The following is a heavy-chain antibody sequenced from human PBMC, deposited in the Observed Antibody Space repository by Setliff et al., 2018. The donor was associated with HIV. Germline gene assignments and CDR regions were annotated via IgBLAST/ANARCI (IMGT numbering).Heavy chain of an antibody. CDR3: AREGKTAMVTKYFDY. Sequence: PSETLSLTCTVSGASINSATYYWSWIRQHPGKGLEWIGYIDYSGSAFYNPSLKSRITISVDTSKNQFSLRMKSVTAADTAVYYCAREGKTAMVTKYFDYWGPGTVVTV. J-gene: IGHJ4*01. CDR2: IDYSGSA. V-gene: IGHV4-31*03. D-gene: IGHD5-18*01. CDR1: GASINSATYY.